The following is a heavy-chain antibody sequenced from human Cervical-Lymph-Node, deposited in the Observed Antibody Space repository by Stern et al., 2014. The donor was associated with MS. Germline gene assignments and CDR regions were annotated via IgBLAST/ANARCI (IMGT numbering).Heavy chain of an antibody. D-gene: IGHD6-13*01. J-gene: IGHJ5*02. CDR2: LTPMFGTS. Sequence: QVQLVQHRVEVMKPGSPVQACCKAFGGSFNMDSISWVLQDPGQGLEWMRGLTPMFGTSNYAQKFQGRVTTTADVSTSTAYMELTSLRSEDTAVYFCARDQGGIADTWGQGTLVIVSS. CDR3: ARDQGGIADT. V-gene: IGHV1-69*01. CDR1: GGSFNMDS.